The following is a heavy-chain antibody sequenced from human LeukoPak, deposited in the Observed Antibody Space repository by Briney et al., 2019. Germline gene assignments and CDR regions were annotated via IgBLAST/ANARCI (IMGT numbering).Heavy chain of an antibody. V-gene: IGHV3-33*06. CDR2: IWYDGSNK. CDR1: GFTFSGYG. D-gene: IGHD3-22*01. CDR3: AKELKTYYYDSSIDAFDI. Sequence: GGSLRLSCAASGFTFSGYGMHWVRRAPGKGLEWVAVIWYDGSNKYYADSVKGRFTISRDNSKNTLYLQMNSLRAEDTAVYYCAKELKTYYYDSSIDAFDIWGQGTMVTVSS. J-gene: IGHJ3*02.